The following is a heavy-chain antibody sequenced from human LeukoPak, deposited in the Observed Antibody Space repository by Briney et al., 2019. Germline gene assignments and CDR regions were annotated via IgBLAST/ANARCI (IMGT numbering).Heavy chain of an antibody. V-gene: IGHV3-30-3*01. CDR1: GFTFSSYA. J-gene: IGHJ4*02. D-gene: IGHD6-6*01. CDR3: ARALGIAARGHNDY. Sequence: GRSLRLSCAASGFTFSSYAMHWVRQAPGKGLEWVAVISYDGSNKYYADSVKGRFTISRDNSKNTLYLQMNSLRAEDTAVYYCARALGIAARGHNDYWGQGTLVTVSS. CDR2: ISYDGSNK.